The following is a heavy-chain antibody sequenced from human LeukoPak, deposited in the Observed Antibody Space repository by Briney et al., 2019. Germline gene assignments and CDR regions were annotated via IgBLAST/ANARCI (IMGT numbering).Heavy chain of an antibody. V-gene: IGHV1-2*02. D-gene: IGHD4-17*01. CDR2: INPNSGGT. CDR1: GYTFTGYY. CDR3: ARDARSTVKFDY. Sequence: ASVKVSCKASGYTFTGYYMHWVRQAPGQGLEWMGWINPNSGGTNYAQKFQGRVTMTRDTFISTAYMELSRLRSDDTAVYYCARDARSTVKFDYWGQGTLVTVSS. J-gene: IGHJ4*02.